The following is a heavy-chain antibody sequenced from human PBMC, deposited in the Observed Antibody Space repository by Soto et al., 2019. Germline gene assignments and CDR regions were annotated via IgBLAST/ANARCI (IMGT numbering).Heavy chain of an antibody. Sequence: ASETLSLTCTVSGGSVSSGSYYWSWIRQPPGKGLEWIGYIYYSGSTNYNPSLKSRVTISVDTSKNQFSLKLSSVTAADTAVYYCARIRTGYCSGGSCYFVDPWGQGTLVTVSS. CDR3: ARIRTGYCSGGSCYFVDP. CDR1: GGSVSSGSYY. V-gene: IGHV4-61*01. D-gene: IGHD2-15*01. CDR2: IYYSGST. J-gene: IGHJ5*02.